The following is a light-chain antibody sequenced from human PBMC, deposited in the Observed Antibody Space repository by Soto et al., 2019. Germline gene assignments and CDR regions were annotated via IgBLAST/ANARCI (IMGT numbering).Light chain of an antibody. CDR1: QSVSSSY. CDR3: QLYSYWPLP. CDR2: GAS. V-gene: IGKV3-15*01. Sequence: EIGMTQSPVILSVSPGERATLSCRASQSVSSSYLAWYQQKPGQAPRLLIFGASTRAAGIPARFSGSGSGTEFTLTIISLQSEDCAVYYSQLYSYWPLPFGGGAMV. J-gene: IGKJ4*01.